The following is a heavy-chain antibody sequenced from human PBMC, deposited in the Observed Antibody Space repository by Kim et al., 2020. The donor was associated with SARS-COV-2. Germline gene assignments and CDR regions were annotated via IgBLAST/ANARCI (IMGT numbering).Heavy chain of an antibody. CDR1: GGSFSVYY. CDR3: ARGRVFIAARPRNWFDP. D-gene: IGHD6-6*01. CDR2: INHSGST. J-gene: IGHJ5*02. Sequence: SETLSLTCAVYGGSFSVYYWSWIRQPPGKGLEWIGEINHSGSTNYNPSLKSRVTIPVDTSKNQFSLKLSSVTAADTAVYYCARGRVFIAARPRNWFDPWGQGTLVTVSS. V-gene: IGHV4-34*01.